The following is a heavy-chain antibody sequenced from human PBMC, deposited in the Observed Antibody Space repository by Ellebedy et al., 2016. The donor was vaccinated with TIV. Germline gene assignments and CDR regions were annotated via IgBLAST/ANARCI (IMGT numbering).Heavy chain of an antibody. D-gene: IGHD2-2*01. CDR2: IYYTGST. J-gene: IGHJ4*02. V-gene: IGHV4-39*01. CDR3: ASFCSSATCYAGFDS. CDR1: GGSISSTSHY. Sequence: MPGGSLRLSCTVSGGSISSTSHYWGWIRQPPGKGLEWIGSIYYTGSTYYTPSLKSRVTVSVDTSKNQFSLNLSSVTAADAAVYFCASFCSSATCYAGFDSWGQGTLVTVSS.